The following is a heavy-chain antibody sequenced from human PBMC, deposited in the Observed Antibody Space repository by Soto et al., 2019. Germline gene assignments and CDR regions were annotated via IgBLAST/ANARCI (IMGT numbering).Heavy chain of an antibody. CDR3: ARITKLELLEDYYGMDV. Sequence: GEALKISCKGSGYSFTSYWISWVRQMPGKGLEWMGRIDPSDSYTNYSPSFQGHVTISADKSISTAYLQWSSLKASDTAMYYCARITKLELLEDYYGMDVWGQGTTVTVSS. J-gene: IGHJ6*02. CDR1: GYSFTSYW. D-gene: IGHD1-7*01. CDR2: IDPSDSYT. V-gene: IGHV5-10-1*01.